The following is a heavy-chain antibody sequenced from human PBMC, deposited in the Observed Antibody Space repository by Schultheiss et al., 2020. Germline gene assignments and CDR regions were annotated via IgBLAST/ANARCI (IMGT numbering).Heavy chain of an antibody. Sequence: GGSLRLSCAASGFTFSSYGMHWVRQAPGKGLEWVSYISSSGSTIYYADSVKGRFTVSRDNAKNSVYLQMNSLRAEDTAVYYCAAAPVEYSSSYYMDVWGKGTTVTGSS. CDR3: AAAPVEYSSSYYMDV. D-gene: IGHD6-6*01. J-gene: IGHJ6*03. CDR1: GFTFSSYG. V-gene: IGHV3-48*01. CDR2: ISSSGSTI.